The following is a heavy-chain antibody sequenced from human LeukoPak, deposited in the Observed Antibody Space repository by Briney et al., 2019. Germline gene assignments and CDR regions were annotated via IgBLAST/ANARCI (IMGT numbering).Heavy chain of an antibody. D-gene: IGHD3-10*01. CDR2: IYYSGST. V-gene: IGHV4-59*01. Sequence: SETLSLTCTVSGGSISSYYWSWIRQPPGKGLEWIGYIYYSGSTNYNPSLKSRVTISVDTSKKQFSLKLSSVTAADTAVYYCARSTKLLWFGELFYWGQGTLVTVSS. J-gene: IGHJ4*02. CDR1: GGSISSYY. CDR3: ARSTKLLWFGELFY.